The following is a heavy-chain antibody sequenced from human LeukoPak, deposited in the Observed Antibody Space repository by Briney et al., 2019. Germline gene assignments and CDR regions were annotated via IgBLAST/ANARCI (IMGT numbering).Heavy chain of an antibody. Sequence: PGGSLRLSCAASGFTFSSYVMSWVRQAPGKGLEWVSGISGSGGSTYYADSVKGRFTISRDNSKNTLYLQMNSLRVDDTAVYYCAKGTVVITLFHSMDVWGQGTTVTVSS. V-gene: IGHV3-23*01. CDR3: AKGTVVITLFHSMDV. CDR2: ISGSGGST. CDR1: GFTFSSYV. D-gene: IGHD4-23*01. J-gene: IGHJ6*02.